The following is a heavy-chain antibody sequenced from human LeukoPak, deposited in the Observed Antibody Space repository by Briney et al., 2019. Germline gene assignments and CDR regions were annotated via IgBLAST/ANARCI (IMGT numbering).Heavy chain of an antibody. Sequence: ASVKVSCKASGYTFTSNYIHWVRQAPGQGLEWMGMIYPRDGSTSYAQKFQGRVTVTRDTSTSTVHMELSGLRSEDTAVYYCARDQEGFDDWGQGTLVTISS. CDR3: ARDQEGFDD. J-gene: IGHJ4*02. CDR1: GYTFTSNY. V-gene: IGHV1-46*01. CDR2: IYPRDGST.